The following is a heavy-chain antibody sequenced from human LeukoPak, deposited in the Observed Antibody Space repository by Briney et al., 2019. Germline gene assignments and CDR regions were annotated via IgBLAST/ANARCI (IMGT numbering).Heavy chain of an antibody. CDR3: ARDYSASGSFDY. D-gene: IGHD3-10*01. Sequence: RGSLRLSCAASGFTFSNYWVNWVRQAPGKGLEWLANIKQDGSQSHYVDSVKGRFTISRDNAKNSLYLQMNTLRAEDTAVYYCARDYSASGSFDYWGQGTLVTVSS. CDR1: GFTFSNYW. CDR2: IKQDGSQS. V-gene: IGHV3-7*01. J-gene: IGHJ4*02.